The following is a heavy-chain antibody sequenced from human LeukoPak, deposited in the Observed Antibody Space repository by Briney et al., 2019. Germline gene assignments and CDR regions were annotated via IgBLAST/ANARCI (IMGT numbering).Heavy chain of an antibody. CDR3: ARGLVHSYDYGGRDY. CDR2: INHSGST. Sequence: TSETLSLTCTVSGGSISSYYWSWIRQPPGKGLEWIGEINHSGSTNYNPSLKSRVTISVDTSKSQFSLKLSSVTAADTAVYYCARGLVHSYDYGGRDYWGQGTLVTVSS. D-gene: IGHD4-23*01. V-gene: IGHV4-34*01. CDR1: GGSISSYY. J-gene: IGHJ4*02.